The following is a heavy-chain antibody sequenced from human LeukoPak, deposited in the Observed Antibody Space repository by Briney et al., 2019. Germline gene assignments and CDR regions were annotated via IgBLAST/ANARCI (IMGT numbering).Heavy chain of an antibody. D-gene: IGHD3-10*01. V-gene: IGHV3-48*01. J-gene: IGHJ6*03. CDR1: GFTFTNNF. CDR3: ARDRGFGVPSYYMDV. CDR2: SSSSSSTI. Sequence: GGSLRLSCAASGFTFTNNFMSWVRQVPGKGLEWVSYSSSSSSTIHYADSVKGRFTISRDNAKNSLYLQMNSLRAEDMAVYYCARDRGFGVPSYYMDVWGKGTTVTVSS.